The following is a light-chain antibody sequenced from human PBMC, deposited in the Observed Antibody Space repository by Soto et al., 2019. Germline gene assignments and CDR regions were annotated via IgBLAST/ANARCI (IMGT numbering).Light chain of an antibody. Sequence: IQVTQSPSTLSASVGERVTITCRASQSISIWLAWYQQKPGKAPKILIYKASSLESGVPSRFSGSGSGTEFTLTISSLQPDDFATYYCQQYTSYPWTFGQGTKVDIK. V-gene: IGKV1-5*03. CDR3: QQYTSYPWT. CDR2: KAS. CDR1: QSISIW. J-gene: IGKJ1*01.